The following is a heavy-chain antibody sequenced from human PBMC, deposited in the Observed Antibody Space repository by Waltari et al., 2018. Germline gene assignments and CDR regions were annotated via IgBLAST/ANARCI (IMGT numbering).Heavy chain of an antibody. CDR3: ARGGGSGWSQYYFDY. J-gene: IGHJ4*02. Sequence: EVQLVESGGGLIQPGGSLRLSCAASGFTVSSTYMTWVRRAPGKGLEWVSVIYSGGSTYYADSVKGRFTISRDNSKNTLYLQMNSLRAEDTAVYYCARGGGSGWSQYYFDYWGQGTLVTVSS. V-gene: IGHV3-53*01. CDR2: IYSGGST. D-gene: IGHD6-19*01. CDR1: GFTVSSTY.